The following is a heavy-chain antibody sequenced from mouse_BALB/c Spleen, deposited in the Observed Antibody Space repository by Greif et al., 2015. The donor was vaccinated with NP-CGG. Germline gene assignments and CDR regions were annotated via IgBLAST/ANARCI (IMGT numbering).Heavy chain of an antibody. CDR3: ARRTGTEAMDY. V-gene: IGHV1-84*02. CDR2: IYPGNGNT. J-gene: IGHJ4*01. D-gene: IGHD4-1*01. CDR1: GYTFTDYY. Sequence: QVQLKESGPELVKPGASVKISCKASGYTFTDYYINWVKQKPGQGLEWIGWIYPGNGNTKYNEKFKGKATLTVDTSSSTAYMQLSSLTSEDTAVYFCARRTGTEAMDYWGQGTSVTVSS.